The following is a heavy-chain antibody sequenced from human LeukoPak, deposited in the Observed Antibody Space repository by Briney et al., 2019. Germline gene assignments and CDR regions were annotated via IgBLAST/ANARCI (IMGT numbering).Heavy chain of an antibody. J-gene: IGHJ4*02. CDR3: ARDLRRIAAYYFDY. Sequence: GGSLRLSCAASGFTFSSYATHWVRQAPGKGLEWVAVISSDGRDKHHADSVKGRFTISRDNSKNTLYLQTNSLRAEDTAVYYCARDLRRIAAYYFDYWGQGTLVTVSS. CDR2: ISSDGRDK. CDR1: GFTFSSYA. D-gene: IGHD6-25*01. V-gene: IGHV3-30*03.